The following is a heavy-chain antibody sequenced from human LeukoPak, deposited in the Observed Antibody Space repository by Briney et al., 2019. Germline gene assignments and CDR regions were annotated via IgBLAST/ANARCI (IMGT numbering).Heavy chain of an antibody. J-gene: IGHJ4*02. D-gene: IGHD6-19*01. Sequence: SQTLSLTCAVSGGSISSGGYSGSWIRQPPGKGLEWIGYIYYSGSTYYNPSLKRRLNISKDTSKDQFSLKLSSVPAADPAVYYCARVTVAGTDYWRQGTLLTVSS. V-gene: IGHV4-30-4*07. CDR1: GGSISSGGYS. CDR3: ARVTVAGTDY. CDR2: IYYSGST.